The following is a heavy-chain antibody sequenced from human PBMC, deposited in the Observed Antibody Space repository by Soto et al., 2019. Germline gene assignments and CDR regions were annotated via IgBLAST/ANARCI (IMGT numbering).Heavy chain of an antibody. V-gene: IGHV1-3*05. D-gene: IGHD2-21*01. CDR1: GYTFTSYA. Sequence: QVQLVQSGAEEKKPGASVKVSCKASGYTFTSYAMHWVRQAPGQRLEWMGWINAGNGNTKYSQKFQGRVTITRDTSASTAYMELSSRRSEDTAVYYCARDLVSDYWGQGTLVTVSS. J-gene: IGHJ4*02. CDR3: ARDLVSDY. CDR2: INAGNGNT.